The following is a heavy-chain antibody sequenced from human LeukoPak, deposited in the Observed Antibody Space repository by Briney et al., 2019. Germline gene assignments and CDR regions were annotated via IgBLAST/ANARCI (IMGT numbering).Heavy chain of an antibody. CDR1: GFTVSSKY. D-gene: IGHD3-22*01. J-gene: IGHJ1*01. Sequence: SGGSLRLSCAASGFTVSSKYMSWVRQAPGKGLEWFSVIYSGGSTYYADSVKGRFTISRDNSKNTRYLQMNSLNAEATAVYYCARERVYYDGSGYTTAEYFQHWGQGTLVTVSS. CDR3: ARERVYYDGSGYTTAEYFQH. CDR2: IYSGGST. V-gene: IGHV3-53*01.